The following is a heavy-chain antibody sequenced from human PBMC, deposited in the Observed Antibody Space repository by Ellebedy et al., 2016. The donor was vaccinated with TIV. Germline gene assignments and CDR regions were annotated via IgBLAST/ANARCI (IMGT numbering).Heavy chain of an antibody. CDR3: VKVIATSGMPYYFHY. CDR1: GFTFSTYA. J-gene: IGHJ4*02. D-gene: IGHD2-21*01. Sequence: PGGSLRLSCSGSGFTFSTYAMHWVRQAQGKGLEYVSAISGNGGSTYYADSVKGRFTIPRDNSQNSLYLQMSSLRAEDTSVYYCVKVIATSGMPYYFHYWGQGTLVTVSS. CDR2: ISGNGGST. V-gene: IGHV3-64D*06.